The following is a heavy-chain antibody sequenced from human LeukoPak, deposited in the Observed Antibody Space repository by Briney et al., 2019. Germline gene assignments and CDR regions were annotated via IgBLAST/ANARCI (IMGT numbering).Heavy chain of an antibody. J-gene: IGHJ4*02. CDR3: AKRLGDPRAFDY. V-gene: IGHV3-23*01. D-gene: IGHD2-21*02. CDR1: GFTFSNYA. Sequence: GGSLRLSCAASGFTFSNYAMSWVRQAPGKGLEWVSGISGTSGTINYAAPVKGRFTISRDNPKNTLYLQMNSLRVDDMAVYYCAKRLGDPRAFDYWGQGTLVTVSS. CDR2: ISGTSGTI.